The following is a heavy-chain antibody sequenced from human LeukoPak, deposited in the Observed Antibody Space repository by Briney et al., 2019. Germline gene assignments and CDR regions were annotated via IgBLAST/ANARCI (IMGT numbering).Heavy chain of an antibody. CDR2: IKSKTDGGTT. J-gene: IGHJ4*02. CDR1: AFTFSDYY. D-gene: IGHD2-2*01. Sequence: GGSLRLSCAASAFTFSDYYMSWIRQAPGKGLEWVGRIKSKTDGGTTDYAAPVKGRFTISRDDSKNTLYLQMNSLKTEDTAVYYCTTDPEIVVVPAAINYWGQGTLVTVSS. CDR3: TTDPEIVVVPAAINY. V-gene: IGHV3-15*01.